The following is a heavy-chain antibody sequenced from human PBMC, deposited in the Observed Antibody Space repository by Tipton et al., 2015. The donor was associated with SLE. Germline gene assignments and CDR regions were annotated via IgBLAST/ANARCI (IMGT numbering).Heavy chain of an antibody. CDR3: ARDDDYGGNSGFDY. CDR1: GGSITSSDSS. D-gene: IGHD4-23*01. V-gene: IGHV4-39*07. CDR2: IYYSGSP. J-gene: IGHJ4*02. Sequence: TLSLTCSVSGGSITSSDSSWGWIRQPPGEGLESIGSIYYSGSPSYNPSLKSRVTISVDTSKNQFSLKLSSVTAADTAVYYCARDDDYGGNSGFDYWGQGTLVTVSS.